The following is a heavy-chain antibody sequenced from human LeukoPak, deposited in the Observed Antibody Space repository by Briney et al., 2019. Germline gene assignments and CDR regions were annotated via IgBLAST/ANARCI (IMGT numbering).Heavy chain of an antibody. CDR2: IYYSGST. CDR1: GGSFSGYY. D-gene: IGHD3-22*01. V-gene: IGHV4-59*01. J-gene: IGHJ4*02. Sequence: SSETLSLTCAVYGGSFSGYYWSWIRQPPGKGLEWIGYIYYSGSTNYNPSLKSRVTISVDTSKNQFSLKLSSVTAADTAVYYCARGRDYYDSSGYYYYFDYWGQGTLVTVSS. CDR3: ARGRDYYDSSGYYYYFDY.